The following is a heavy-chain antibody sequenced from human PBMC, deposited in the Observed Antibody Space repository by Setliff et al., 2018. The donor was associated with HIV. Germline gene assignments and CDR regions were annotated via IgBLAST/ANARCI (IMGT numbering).Heavy chain of an antibody. J-gene: IGHJ1*01. CDR1: GFTFSNYA. V-gene: IGHV3-23*01. CDR3: AKGGSHYVEYSQH. Sequence: GFLRLSCAASGFTFSNYAMSWVRQAPGKGLEWVSGITGSGGTAYYADSVKGRFTISRDNSKNTLYLQTSSLRAEDTAVYYCAKGGSHYVEYSQHWGQGTLVTVSS. D-gene: IGHD1-26*01. CDR2: ITGSGGTA.